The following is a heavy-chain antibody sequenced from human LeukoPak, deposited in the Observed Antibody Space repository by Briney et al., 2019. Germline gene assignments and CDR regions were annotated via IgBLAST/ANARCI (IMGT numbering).Heavy chain of an antibody. J-gene: IGHJ4*02. Sequence: GGSLRLSCTASGLTFRSHAITWVRQAPGKGLEWVSSISGSGGSAYYADSVKGRFTASRDNSRNTVYLQINSLRVEDTAIYSCARDLGADYGEILDYWGQGTLVTVSS. V-gene: IGHV3-23*01. CDR2: ISGSGGSA. CDR3: ARDLGADYGEILDY. CDR1: GLTFRSHA. D-gene: IGHD4-17*01.